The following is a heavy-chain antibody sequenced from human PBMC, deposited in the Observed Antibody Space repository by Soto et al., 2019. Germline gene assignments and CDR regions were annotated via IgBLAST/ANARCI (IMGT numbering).Heavy chain of an antibody. CDR1: GYSFTSYW. V-gene: IGHV5-51*01. CDR3: ARTYYYGSWSYLVAFDI. J-gene: IGHJ3*02. D-gene: IGHD3-10*01. Sequence: GESLKISCKGSGYSFTSYWIGWVRQMPGKGLECMGIIYPGDSDTRYSPSFQGQVTISADKSISTAYLQWSSLKASDTAMYYCARTYYYGSWSYLVAFDIWGQGTMVTVSS. CDR2: IYPGDSDT.